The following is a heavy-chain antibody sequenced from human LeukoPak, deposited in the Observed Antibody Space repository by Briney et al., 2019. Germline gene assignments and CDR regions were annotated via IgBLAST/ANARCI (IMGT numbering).Heavy chain of an antibody. J-gene: IGHJ5*02. V-gene: IGHV4-39*01. D-gene: IGHD3-9*01. CDR2: IYYSGST. CDR1: GGSISSSSYY. CDR3: ARGRFIGFKYDILTGYYL. Sequence: SETLSLTCTVSGGSISSSSYYWGWIRQPPGKGLEWIGSIYYSGSTYYNPSLKSRVTISVDTSKNQFSLKLSSVTAADTAVYYCARGRFIGFKYDILTGYYLWGQGTLVTVSS.